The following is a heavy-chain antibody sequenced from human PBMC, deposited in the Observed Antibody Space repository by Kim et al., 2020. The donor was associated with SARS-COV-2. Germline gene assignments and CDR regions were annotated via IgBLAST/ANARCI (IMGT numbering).Heavy chain of an antibody. Sequence: SETLSLTCAVYGGSFSGYYWSWIRQPPGKGLEWIGEINHSGSTNYNPSLKSRVTISVDTSKNQFSLKLSSVTAADTAVYYCARMHTEGIAAAAFDYWGQGTLVTVSS. CDR2: INHSGST. V-gene: IGHV4-34*01. CDR1: GGSFSGYY. CDR3: ARMHTEGIAAAAFDY. J-gene: IGHJ4*02. D-gene: IGHD6-13*01.